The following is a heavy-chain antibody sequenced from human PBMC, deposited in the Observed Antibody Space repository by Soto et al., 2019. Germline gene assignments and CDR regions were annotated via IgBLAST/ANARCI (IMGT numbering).Heavy chain of an antibody. CDR3: ARHAYDFWSGHPNPRYYYGMDV. D-gene: IGHD3-3*01. CDR1: GYSFTSYW. V-gene: IGHV5-51*01. Sequence: PGESLKISCKGSGYSFTSYWIGWVRQMPGKGLERMGTIYPGDSNTRYSPSLQGQVTISVDKSISTAYLQWSSLKATDTAMYYCARHAYDFWSGHPNPRYYYGMDVWGQGTTVTVSS. CDR2: IYPGDSNT. J-gene: IGHJ6*02.